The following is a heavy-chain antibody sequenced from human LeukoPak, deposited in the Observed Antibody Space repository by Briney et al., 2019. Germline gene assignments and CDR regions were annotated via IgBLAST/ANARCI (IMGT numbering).Heavy chain of an antibody. D-gene: IGHD3-16*02. V-gene: IGHV1-18*01. J-gene: IGHJ4*02. CDR3: ARSRVWGSYRSPFDH. CDR1: GYTFTSYG. Sequence: GASVKVSCKASGYTFTSYGISWVRQAPGQGLEWMGWISAYNGNTNYAQKLQGRVTMTTDTSTSTAYMELRSLRSDDTAVYYCARSRVWGSYRSPFDHWGQGTLVTVSS. CDR2: ISAYNGNT.